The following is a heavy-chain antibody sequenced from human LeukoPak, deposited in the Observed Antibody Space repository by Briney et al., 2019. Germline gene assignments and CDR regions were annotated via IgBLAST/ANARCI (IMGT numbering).Heavy chain of an antibody. J-gene: IGHJ6*02. V-gene: IGHV3-53*01. CDR2: IYGGGST. Sequence: PGGSLRLSCAASGFTVSSNYMSWVRQAPGKGLEWVSVIYGGGSTYYADSVKGRFTISRDNSKNTLYLQMNSLRAEDTAVYYCASNRYSYGFEYYYYGMDVWGQGTTVTVSS. CDR3: ASNRYSYGFEYYYYGMDV. D-gene: IGHD5-18*01. CDR1: GFTVSSNY.